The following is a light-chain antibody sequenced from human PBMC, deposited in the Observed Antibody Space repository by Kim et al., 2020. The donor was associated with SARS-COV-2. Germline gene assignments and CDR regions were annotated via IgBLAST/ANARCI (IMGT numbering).Light chain of an antibody. V-gene: IGKV1-33*01. CDR2: DAS. CDR1: QDISNY. CDR3: QQYDNLPPLT. Sequence: SVGDRVTITCPASQDISNYLNWYQQKPGTAPKLLIYDASNLETGVPSRFSGSGSGTDFTFTISSLQPEDIATYYCQQYDNLPPLTFGGGTKVDIK. J-gene: IGKJ4*01.